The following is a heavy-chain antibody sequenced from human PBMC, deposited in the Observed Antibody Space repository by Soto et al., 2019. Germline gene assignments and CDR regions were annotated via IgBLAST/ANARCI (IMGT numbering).Heavy chain of an antibody. Sequence: SVKVSCKASGGTFTNYAFSWVRQAPGQGLEWMGGIIPIFGTPDYAQKFQGRVTITADESTRTASMELSSLRSDDTAVYYCARERSVGYCITTTCPKPLYYYAMDVWGQGTTVTVSS. V-gene: IGHV1-69*13. CDR3: ARERSVGYCITTTCPKPLYYYAMDV. D-gene: IGHD2-2*01. CDR1: GGTFTNYA. CDR2: IIPIFGTP. J-gene: IGHJ6*02.